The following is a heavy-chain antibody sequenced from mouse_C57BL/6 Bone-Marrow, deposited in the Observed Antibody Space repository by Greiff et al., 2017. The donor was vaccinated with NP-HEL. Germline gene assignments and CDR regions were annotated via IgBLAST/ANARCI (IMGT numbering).Heavy chain of an antibody. CDR3: ARLGITTVPPFAY. CDR2: IHPNSGST. CDR1: GYTFTSYW. Sequence: QVQLQQPGAELVKPGASVKLSCKASGYTFTSYWMHWVKQRPGQGLEWIGMIHPNSGSTNYNEKFKSKATLTVDKSSSTAYMQLSSLTSEDSAVYYCARLGITTVPPFAYWGQGTLVTVSA. D-gene: IGHD1-1*01. J-gene: IGHJ3*01. V-gene: IGHV1-64*01.